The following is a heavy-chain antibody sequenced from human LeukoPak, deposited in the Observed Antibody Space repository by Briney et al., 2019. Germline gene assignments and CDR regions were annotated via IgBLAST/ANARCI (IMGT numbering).Heavy chain of an antibody. Sequence: GESLKISCKGSGYSFTSYWIGWVRQMPGKGLGWMGIIYPGDSDTGYSPSFQGQVTISADKSISTAYLQWSSLKASDTAMYYCASSDAYNYFDYWGQGTLVTVSS. D-gene: IGHD4-11*01. CDR3: ASSDAYNYFDY. V-gene: IGHV5-51*01. CDR1: GYSFTSYW. CDR2: IYPGDSDT. J-gene: IGHJ4*02.